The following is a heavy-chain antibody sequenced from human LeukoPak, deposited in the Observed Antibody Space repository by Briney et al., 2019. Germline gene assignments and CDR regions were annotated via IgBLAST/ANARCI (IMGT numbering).Heavy chain of an antibody. V-gene: IGHV1-2*02. D-gene: IGHD6-19*01. CDR2: INPNSGGT. CDR3: ARSDLGGSGWVRYYYYGMDV. J-gene: IGHJ6*02. Sequence: ASVKVSCKASGYTFTGYYMHWVRQAPGQGLEWMGWINPNSGGTNYAQKFQGRVTMTWDTSISTAYMELSRLRSADTAVYYCARSDLGGSGWVRYYYYGMDVWGQGTTVTVSS. CDR1: GYTFTGYY.